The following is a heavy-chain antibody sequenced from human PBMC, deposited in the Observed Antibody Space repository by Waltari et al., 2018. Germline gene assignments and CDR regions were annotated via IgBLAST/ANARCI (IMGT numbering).Heavy chain of an antibody. CDR3: TTNFPPWFRELLPDY. CDR2: IKSKTDGGTT. CDR1: GFTFSHAW. Sequence: EVQLVESGGGLVKPGGSLRLSCAASGFTFSHAWMSWVRQAPGKGLEWVGRIKSKTDGGTTDYAAPVKGRFTISRDDSKNTLYLQMNSLKTEDTAVYYCTTNFPPWFRELLPDYWGQGTLVTVSS. J-gene: IGHJ4*02. V-gene: IGHV3-15*01. D-gene: IGHD3-10*01.